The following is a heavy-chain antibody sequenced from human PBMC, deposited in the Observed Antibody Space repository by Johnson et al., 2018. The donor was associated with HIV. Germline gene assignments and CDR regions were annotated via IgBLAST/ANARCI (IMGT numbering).Heavy chain of an antibody. CDR2: IFSVGTT. D-gene: IGHD5-18*01. CDR1: GITVNTNY. J-gene: IGHJ3*01. Sequence: VQLVESGGGLVQSGESLRLSCAASGITVNTNYMSWVRRAPGKGLEWVSVIFSVGTTYYADSVKGRFTISRDNSRNMLYLQMNSLRPEDTAVYYCARDGRDLVTRGGFDVWGPGTVVTVSS. V-gene: IGHV3-66*02. CDR3: ARDGRDLVTRGGFDV.